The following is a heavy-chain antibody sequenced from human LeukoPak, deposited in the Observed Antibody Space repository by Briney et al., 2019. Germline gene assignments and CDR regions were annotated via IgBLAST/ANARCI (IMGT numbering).Heavy chain of an antibody. Sequence: SQTLSLTCAVSGGSISSGGYSWSWIRQPPGKGLEWIGYIYHSGSTYYNPSLKSRVTISVDRSKNHFSLKLSSVTAADTAVYYCARGAGYCSSTSCLENNWFDPWGQGTLVTVSS. CDR2: IYHSGST. CDR3: ARGAGYCSSTSCLENNWFDP. D-gene: IGHD2-2*01. V-gene: IGHV4-30-2*01. CDR1: GGSISSGGYS. J-gene: IGHJ5*02.